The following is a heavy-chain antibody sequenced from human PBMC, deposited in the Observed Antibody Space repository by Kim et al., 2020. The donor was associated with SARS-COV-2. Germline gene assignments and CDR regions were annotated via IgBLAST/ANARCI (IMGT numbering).Heavy chain of an antibody. CDR2: IYYSGST. D-gene: IGHD3-9*01. CDR3: ATLLTPFDLGYFDY. CDR1: GGSISSSSYY. V-gene: IGHV4-39*01. J-gene: IGHJ4*02. Sequence: SETLSLTCTVSGGSISSSSYYWGWIRQPPGKGLEWIGSIYYSGSTYYNPSLKSRVTISVDTSKNQFSLKLSSVTAADTAVYYCATLLTPFDLGYFDYWGQGTLVTVSS.